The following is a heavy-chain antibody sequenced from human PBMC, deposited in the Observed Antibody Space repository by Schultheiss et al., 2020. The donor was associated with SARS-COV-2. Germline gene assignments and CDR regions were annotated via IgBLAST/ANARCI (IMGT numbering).Heavy chain of an antibody. CDR2: ISAYNGNT. Sequence: ASVKVSCKVSGYTLTELSMHWVRQAPGKGLEWMGWISAYNGNTNYAQKLQGRVTMTTDTSTSTAYMELRSLRSDDTAVYYCARAPFSGYDGLPDYWGQGTLVTVSS. CDR3: ARAPFSGYDGLPDY. D-gene: IGHD5-12*01. J-gene: IGHJ4*02. V-gene: IGHV1-18*01. CDR1: GYTLTELS.